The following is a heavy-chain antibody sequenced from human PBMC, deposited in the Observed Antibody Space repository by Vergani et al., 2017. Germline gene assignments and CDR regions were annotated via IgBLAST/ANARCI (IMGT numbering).Heavy chain of an antibody. CDR3: AKVGRSEVAGTFGAFDI. J-gene: IGHJ3*02. D-gene: IGHD6-19*01. Sequence: EVDLVESGGGLAQPGGSLRLSCEASGITFWKFGMHWVRQGPGKGLEWVSGISCNSGAVDYADSVRGRFTISRDNAKNSLFLEMNSLRPEDTAVYYCAKVGRSEVAGTFGAFDIWGQGTMVTVSS. CDR2: ISCNSGAV. V-gene: IGHV3-9*01. CDR1: GITFWKFG.